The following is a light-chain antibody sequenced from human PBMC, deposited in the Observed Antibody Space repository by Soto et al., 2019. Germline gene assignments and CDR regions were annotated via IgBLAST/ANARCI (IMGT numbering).Light chain of an antibody. Sequence: QSVLTQPPSASLTPGQRVTISCSGSSSNIGINAVNWYQQLPGTAPKLLMYDNNQRPSGAPDRVSGSKSGTSASLAITGLQSDDEADYYCASWDDSLNGLLFGTGTKVTVL. CDR3: ASWDDSLNGLL. J-gene: IGLJ1*01. CDR2: DNN. CDR1: SSNIGINA. V-gene: IGLV1-44*01.